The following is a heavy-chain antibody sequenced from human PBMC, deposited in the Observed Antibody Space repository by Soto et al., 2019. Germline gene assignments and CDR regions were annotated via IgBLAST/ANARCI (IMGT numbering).Heavy chain of an antibody. CDR3: ARLYYYDSSGHHDRLAV. D-gene: IGHD3-22*01. J-gene: IGHJ6*02. Sequence: PGGSLRLSCAASGFAFSDYYMSWIRQAPGKGLEWVSYISSSGSTIYYADSVKGRFTISRDNAKNSLYLQMNSLRAEDTAVYYCARLYYYDSSGHHDRLAVCGQGTTVTVSS. CDR2: ISSSGSTI. CDR1: GFAFSDYY. V-gene: IGHV3-11*01.